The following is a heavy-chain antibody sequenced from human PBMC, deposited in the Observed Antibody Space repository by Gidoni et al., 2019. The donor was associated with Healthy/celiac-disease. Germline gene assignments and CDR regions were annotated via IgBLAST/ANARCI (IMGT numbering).Heavy chain of an antibody. Sequence: QVQLQQWGAGLLKPSETLSHTCAVYGGSFSGYYWSWIRQPPGKGLEWSGEINHSGSTNYNPSLKSRVTILVDTSKNQFSLKLSSVTAADTAVYYCARASMVRGVMCDYWGQGTLVTASS. CDR1: GGSFSGYY. CDR3: ARASMVRGVMCDY. J-gene: IGHJ4*02. D-gene: IGHD3-10*01. CDR2: INHSGST. V-gene: IGHV4-34*01.